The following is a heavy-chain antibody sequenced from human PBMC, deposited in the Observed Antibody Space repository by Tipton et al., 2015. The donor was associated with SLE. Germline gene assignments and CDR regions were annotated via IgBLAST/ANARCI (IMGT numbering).Heavy chain of an antibody. CDR3: ARDARGKEYFFDY. Sequence: SLRLSCAASGFTFSSSAMHWVRQAPGKGLEWVAVISDDGSNKNYADSVKGRFTISRDNSKNSLYLQVNSVRVEDTAFYYCARDARGKEYFFDYWGQGTLVTVSS. CDR1: GFTFSSSA. CDR2: ISDDGSNK. V-gene: IGHV3-30*04. D-gene: IGHD4-23*01. J-gene: IGHJ4*02.